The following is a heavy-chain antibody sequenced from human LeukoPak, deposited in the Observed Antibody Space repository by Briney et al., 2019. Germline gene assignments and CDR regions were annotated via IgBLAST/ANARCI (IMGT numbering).Heavy chain of an antibody. CDR1: GCTFSTYA. D-gene: IGHD1-26*01. V-gene: IGHV3-64*01. CDR3: ARDSSLGID. J-gene: IGHJ4*02. CDR2: ISGSGVNT. Sequence: GGSLRHSCAASGCTFSTYAMYWVRQAPGKGLEYVSAISGSGVNTYYANSVKGRFTISRDNSKNTLYFQLGSLRAEDMAVYYCARDSSLGIDWGQGTLVTVS.